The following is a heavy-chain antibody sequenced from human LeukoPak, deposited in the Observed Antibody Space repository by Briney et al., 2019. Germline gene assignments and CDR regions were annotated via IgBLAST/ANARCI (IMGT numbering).Heavy chain of an antibody. CDR1: GYSFSSYW. D-gene: IGHD6-13*01. V-gene: IGHV5-51*01. CDR2: IYPGDSDT. J-gene: IGHJ4*02. Sequence: GESLKISCKSSGYSFSSYWIAWVRQMPGKGLEWMGIIYPGDSDTRYSPSFQGQVTISADKSISTAYLQWSSLKASDTAMYYCARRQDSSWLYYFDYWGQGTLVTISS. CDR3: ARRQDSSWLYYFDY.